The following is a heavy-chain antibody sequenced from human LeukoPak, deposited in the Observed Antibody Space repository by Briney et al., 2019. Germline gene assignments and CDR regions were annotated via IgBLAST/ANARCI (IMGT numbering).Heavy chain of an antibody. Sequence: EGSLRLSCTASGFTFNTYPMHWVRQAPGKGLVWVSRVYSDGSDSRHADSVKGRFTISRDNAKNTLYLQMNSLRVEDTAVYYCTGGANWAFDYWGQGTLVTVSS. CDR1: GFTFNTYP. CDR2: VYSDGSDS. J-gene: IGHJ4*02. V-gene: IGHV3-74*01. CDR3: TGGANWAFDY. D-gene: IGHD1-1*01.